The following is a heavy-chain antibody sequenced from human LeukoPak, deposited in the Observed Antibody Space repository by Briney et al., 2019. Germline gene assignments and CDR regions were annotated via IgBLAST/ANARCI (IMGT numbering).Heavy chain of an antibody. CDR2: INHSGST. CDR1: GGSFSGYY. Sequence: SETLSLTCAVYGGSFSGYYWSWIRQPPGEGLEWIGEINHSGSTNYNPSLKSRVTISVDTSKNQFSLKLSSVTAADTAVYYCARYPTWYYYYGMDVWGQGTTVTVSS. CDR3: ARYPTWYYYYGMDV. V-gene: IGHV4-34*01. J-gene: IGHJ6*02.